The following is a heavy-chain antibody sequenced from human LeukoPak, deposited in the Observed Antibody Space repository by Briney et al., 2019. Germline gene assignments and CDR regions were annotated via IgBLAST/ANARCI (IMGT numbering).Heavy chain of an antibody. CDR2: ISAYNANT. J-gene: IGHJ6*03. Sequence: ASVKVSCKASGYTFTGYYMHWVRQAPGQGLEWMGWISAYNANTNFAQNLQGRVTMTTDTSTSTAYMELRSLRSDDTAVYYCARAHQYRVKIWFGELHYYMDVWGKGTTVTISS. V-gene: IGHV1-18*04. CDR1: GYTFTGYY. CDR3: ARAHQYRVKIWFGELHYYMDV. D-gene: IGHD3-10*01.